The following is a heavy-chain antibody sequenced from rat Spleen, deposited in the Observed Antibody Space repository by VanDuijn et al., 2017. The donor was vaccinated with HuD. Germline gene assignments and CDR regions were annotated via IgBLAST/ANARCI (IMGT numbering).Heavy chain of an antibody. CDR1: GFTFDDYH. D-gene: IGHD1-6*01. Sequence: EVQLVESGGGLVQPGRSLKLSCAASGFTFDDYHMAWVRQAPTKGLEWVASINYDGSSTYYRDSVKGRFTLSSDNAKSSLYLQMDSLRSEDTATYYCTRDRILRSTGFDHWGQGVMVTVSS. V-gene: IGHV5-20*01. CDR2: INYDGSST. J-gene: IGHJ2*01. CDR3: TRDRILRSTGFDH.